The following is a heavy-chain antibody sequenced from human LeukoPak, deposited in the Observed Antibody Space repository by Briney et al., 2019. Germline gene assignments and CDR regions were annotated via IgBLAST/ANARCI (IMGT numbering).Heavy chain of an antibody. CDR2: ISSSSTDT. J-gene: IGHJ4*02. V-gene: IGHV3-11*06. CDR3: ARKTYYYDSGSYSKSYYFDY. D-gene: IGHD3-10*01. CDR1: GFTFSDFY. Sequence: GGSLRLSCAASGFTFSDFYMSWIRQAPGKGLEWLSDISSSSTDTNYADSVKGRFTISRDNAKNSLFLRLNSLRAEDTAVYYCARKTYYYDSGSYSKSYYFDYWGQGTLVTVSS.